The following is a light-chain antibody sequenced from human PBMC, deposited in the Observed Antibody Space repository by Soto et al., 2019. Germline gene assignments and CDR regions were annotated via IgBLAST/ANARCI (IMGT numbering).Light chain of an antibody. CDR1: QSITSSS. CDR2: GAS. J-gene: IGKJ5*01. V-gene: IGKV3-20*01. CDR3: QQYGSSPIT. Sequence: EIVLTQPPGTLSLSPGETATLSCRASQSITSSSLAWYQQKSGQAPRLLIYGASSRATGIPDRFSGSGSGTDFTLTISRLDPEDFAVYYCQQYGSSPITFGQGTRLEI.